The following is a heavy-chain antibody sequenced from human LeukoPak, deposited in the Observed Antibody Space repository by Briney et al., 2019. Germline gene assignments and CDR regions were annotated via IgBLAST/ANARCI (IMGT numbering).Heavy chain of an antibody. CDR1: GGSISSYY. CDR3: AALWFGELLYDY. V-gene: IGHV4-59*01. Sequence: SETLSLTCTVSGGSISSYYWSWIRQPPGKGLEWIGYIYYSGSTNYNPSLKSRVTISVDTSKNQFSLKLSSVTAEDTAVYYCAALWFGELLYDYWGQGTLVTVSS. D-gene: IGHD3-10*01. CDR2: IYYSGST. J-gene: IGHJ4*02.